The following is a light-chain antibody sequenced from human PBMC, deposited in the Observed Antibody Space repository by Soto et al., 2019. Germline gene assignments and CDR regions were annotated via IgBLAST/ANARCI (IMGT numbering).Light chain of an antibody. J-gene: IGKJ1*01. V-gene: IGKV1-39*01. CDR3: QQSFTSPWT. Sequence: DIQMTQSPSSLSASVGDTLTITCRASESINKYLSWYQHKPGNAPNLLVYVTSILQSGVPSRFSGSGSGTNFTLTIHTLQPEDFATYYCQQSFTSPWTFGHGTKVDI. CDR1: ESINKY. CDR2: VTS.